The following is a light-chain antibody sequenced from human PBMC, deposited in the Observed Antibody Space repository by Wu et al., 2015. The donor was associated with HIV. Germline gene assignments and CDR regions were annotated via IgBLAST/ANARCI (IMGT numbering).Light chain of an antibody. J-gene: IGKJ1*01. Sequence: DIQLTQSPSFLSASVGDRVTITCRASQSINSWLAWYQQKPGKAPKLLIYKASTLETGVPSRFSGSGSGTEFTLTISSLQPDDFATYYCQQYNGYSRTFGQGTKVEIK. CDR2: KAS. V-gene: IGKV1-5*03. CDR1: QSINSW. CDR3: QQYNGYSRT.